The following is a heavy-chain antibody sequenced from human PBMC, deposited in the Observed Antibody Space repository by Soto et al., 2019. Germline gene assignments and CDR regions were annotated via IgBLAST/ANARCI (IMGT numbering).Heavy chain of an antibody. CDR2: IYTSGST. D-gene: IGHD3-3*01. V-gene: IGHV4-4*07. CDR3: ARTSGYKGSGYRLFDY. CDR1: GGSISSYY. Sequence: NPSETLSLTCTVSGGSISSYYWSWIRQPAGKGLEWIGRIYTSGSTNYNPSLKSRVTMSVDTSKNQFSLKLSSVTAADTAVYYCARTSGYKGSGYRLFDYWGQGTLVTVSS. J-gene: IGHJ4*02.